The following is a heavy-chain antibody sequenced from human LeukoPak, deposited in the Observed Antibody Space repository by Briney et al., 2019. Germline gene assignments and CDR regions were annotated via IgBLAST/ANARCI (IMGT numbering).Heavy chain of an antibody. J-gene: IGHJ6*03. CDR1: GFTFDDYT. CDR2: ISWDGGST. V-gene: IGHV3-43*01. CDR3: AKNKGGRGYYYYMDV. Sequence: PGGSLRLSCAASGFTFDDYTMHWVRQAPGKGLEWVSLISWDGGSTYYADSVKGRFTISRDNSKNSLYLQMNSLRTEDTALYYCAKNKGGRGYYYYMDVWGKGTTVTVSS. D-gene: IGHD2-15*01.